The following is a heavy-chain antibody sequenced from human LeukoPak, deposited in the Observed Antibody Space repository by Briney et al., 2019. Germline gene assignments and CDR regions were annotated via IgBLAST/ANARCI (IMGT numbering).Heavy chain of an antibody. CDR2: ISYDGSNK. D-gene: IGHD2-15*01. J-gene: IGHJ4*02. V-gene: IGHV3-30-3*01. CDR3: VRVVGYYFDY. Sequence: GGSLRLSCAASGFTFSSYAMHWVRQAPGKGLEWVAVISYDGSNKYYADSVKGRFTISRDNSKNTLYLQMNSLRAEDTAVYYCVRVVGYYFDYWGQGTLVTVSS. CDR1: GFTFSSYA.